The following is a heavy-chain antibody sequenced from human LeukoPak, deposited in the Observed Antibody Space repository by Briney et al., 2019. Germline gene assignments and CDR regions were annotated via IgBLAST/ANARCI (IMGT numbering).Heavy chain of an antibody. CDR2: INHSGST. J-gene: IGHJ4*02. CDR3: ARGGRGVVVAATRRYFDY. V-gene: IGHV4-34*01. D-gene: IGHD2-15*01. CDR1: GGSFSGYY. Sequence: SETLSLTCAVYGGSFSGYYWSWIRQPPGKGLEWIGEINHSGSTNYNPSLKSRVTISVDTSKNQFSLKLSSVTAADTAVYYCARGGRGVVVAATRRYFDYWGQGTLVTVSS.